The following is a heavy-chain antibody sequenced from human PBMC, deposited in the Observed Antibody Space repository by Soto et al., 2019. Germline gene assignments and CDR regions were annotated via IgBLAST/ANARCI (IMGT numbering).Heavy chain of an antibody. CDR3: ARPFSSGWYGDFDF. CDR1: GFAFSSYA. CDR2: ISYDASNK. D-gene: IGHD6-19*01. J-gene: IGHJ4*02. Sequence: QVQLVESGGGVVQPGRSLRISCAASGFAFSSYAMHWVRRAPGKGLEWVAVISYDASNKYYADSVKGRFTISRDNSKKTMYLQMSSLRAEDTAVYYCARPFSSGWYGDFDFWGQGTLVAVSS. V-gene: IGHV3-30-3*01.